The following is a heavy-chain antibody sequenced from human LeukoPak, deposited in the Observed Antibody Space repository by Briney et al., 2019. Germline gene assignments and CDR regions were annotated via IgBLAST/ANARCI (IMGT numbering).Heavy chain of an antibody. CDR2: IYYSGST. V-gene: IGHV4-39*01. J-gene: IGHJ3*02. CDR3: ASPDTIVVVPAAIDNFSDDAFDI. Sequence: PSETLSLTCTVSGGSISSSSYYWGWIRQPPGKGLEWIGSIYYSGSTYYNPSLKSRVTISVDTSKNQFSLKLSSVTAADTAVYYCASPDTIVVVPAAIDNFSDDAFDIWGQGTMVTVSS. CDR1: GGSISSSSYY. D-gene: IGHD2-2*02.